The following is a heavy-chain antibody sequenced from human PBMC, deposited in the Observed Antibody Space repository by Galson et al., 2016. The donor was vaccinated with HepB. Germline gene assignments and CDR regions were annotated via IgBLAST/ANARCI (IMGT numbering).Heavy chain of an antibody. Sequence: SLRLSCAASGFNFAGNGMGWLRQAPGKGLEWVSGINWSGDFTGYADSVKGRFTISRDNANNFLSLQMHSLRVEDTAFYYCAKGGATRGPWLDNWFDPWGQGTLVTVSS. V-gene: IGHV3-20*04. CDR3: AKGGATRGPWLDNWFDP. D-gene: IGHD6-19*01. J-gene: IGHJ5*02. CDR2: INWSGDFT. CDR1: GFNFAGNG.